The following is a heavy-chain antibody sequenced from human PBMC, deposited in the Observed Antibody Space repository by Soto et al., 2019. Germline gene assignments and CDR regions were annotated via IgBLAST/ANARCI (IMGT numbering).Heavy chain of an antibody. Sequence: GASVKVSCKASGYTFTSYGISWVRQAPGQGLEWMGWISAYNGNTNYAQKLQGRVTMTTDTSTSTAYMELRSLRSDDTAVYYCAREHGYDILTGYNGVDYWGQGTLVTVSS. J-gene: IGHJ4*02. CDR2: ISAYNGNT. V-gene: IGHV1-18*04. CDR3: AREHGYDILTGYNGVDY. CDR1: GYTFTSYG. D-gene: IGHD3-9*01.